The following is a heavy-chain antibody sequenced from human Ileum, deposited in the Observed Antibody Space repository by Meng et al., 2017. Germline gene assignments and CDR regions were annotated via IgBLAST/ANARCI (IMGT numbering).Heavy chain of an antibody. Sequence: GESLKISCAASGFTFDDYAMHWVRQAPGKGLEWVSLISWDGGSTYYADSVKGRFTISRDNSKNSLYLQMNSLRAEDTALYYCAKDGGDGYNFADPLAGLGSSWGQGTLVTVSS. CDR1: GFTFDDYA. CDR3: AKDGGDGYNFADPLAGLGSS. J-gene: IGHJ5*02. D-gene: IGHD5-24*01. CDR2: ISWDGGST. V-gene: IGHV3-43D*03.